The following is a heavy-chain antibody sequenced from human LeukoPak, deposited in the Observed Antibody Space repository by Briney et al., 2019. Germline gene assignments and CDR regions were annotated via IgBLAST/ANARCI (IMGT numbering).Heavy chain of an antibody. CDR2: ISGSGGST. V-gene: IGHV3-23*01. CDR3: AKDRHSSSFVGYY. J-gene: IGHJ4*02. Sequence: GGSLSLSCAASGFTFSSYAMSWVRQPPGKGLEWVSAISGSGGSTYYADSVKGRFTITRDNSKNTLYLQMNSLRAEDTAVYYCAKDRHSSSFVGYYWGQGTLVTVSS. D-gene: IGHD6-6*01. CDR1: GFTFSSYA.